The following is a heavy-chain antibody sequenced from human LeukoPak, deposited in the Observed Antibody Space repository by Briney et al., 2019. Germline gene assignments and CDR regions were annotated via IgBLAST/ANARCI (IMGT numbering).Heavy chain of an antibody. V-gene: IGHV1-69*13. J-gene: IGHJ3*02. D-gene: IGHD5-18*01. CDR3: ARDNLEYSYGQYTAFDI. Sequence: SVKVSCTASGGTFTSYGVSWVRQAPGQGLEWMGGIIPMFGTANYAQKFQGRITITADESTSIAYMELNSLRSEDMAVYYCARDNLEYSYGQYTAFDIWGQGTMVTVSS. CDR2: IIPMFGTA. CDR1: GGTFTSYG.